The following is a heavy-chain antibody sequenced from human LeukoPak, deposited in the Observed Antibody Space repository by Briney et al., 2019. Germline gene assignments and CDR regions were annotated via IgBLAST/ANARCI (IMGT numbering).Heavy chain of an antibody. CDR1: GFTFSTFA. CDR2: IFPSGGEI. CDR3: AKDGIAAAFQH. J-gene: IGHJ1*01. D-gene: IGHD6-13*01. Sequence: GGSLRLSCAASGFTFSTFAMIWVRQPPGKGLEWVSSIFPSGGEIHYADSVRGRFTISRDNSKNTLYLQMNSLRAEDTAVYYCAKDGIAAAFQHWGQGTLVTVSS. V-gene: IGHV3-23*01.